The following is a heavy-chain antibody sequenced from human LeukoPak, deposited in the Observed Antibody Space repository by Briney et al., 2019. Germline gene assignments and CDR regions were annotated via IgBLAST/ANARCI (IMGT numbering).Heavy chain of an antibody. CDR3: ARDLWDIVVAGVDTAMGIFDH. D-gene: IGHD5-18*01. CDR2: INAGNGNT. V-gene: IGHV1-3*01. Sequence: ASVKVSCKASGYTFTSYAMHWVRQAPGQRLEWMGWINAGNGNTKYSQKFQGRVTITRDTSASTAYMELSSLRSEDTAVYYCARDLWDIVVAGVDTAMGIFDHWGQGTLVTVSS. J-gene: IGHJ4*02. CDR1: GYTFTSYA.